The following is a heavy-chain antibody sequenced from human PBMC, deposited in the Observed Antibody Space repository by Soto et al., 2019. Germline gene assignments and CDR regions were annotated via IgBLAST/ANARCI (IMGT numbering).Heavy chain of an antibody. J-gene: IGHJ4*02. D-gene: IGHD2-8*01. CDR1: GFTFWIYV. CDR3: AKEGATKTAFDY. V-gene: IGHV3-23*01. CDR2: ISGSGGST. Sequence: KISRAASGFTFWIYVISWVRKAPGKGLEWVSAISGSGGSTYYADSVKGRFTISRDNSKNTLYLQMNSLRAEDTAVYNYAKEGATKTAFDYGGQGA.